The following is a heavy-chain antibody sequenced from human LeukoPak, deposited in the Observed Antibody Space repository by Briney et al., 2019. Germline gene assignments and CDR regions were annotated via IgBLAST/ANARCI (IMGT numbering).Heavy chain of an antibody. CDR1: GGSISSYY. J-gene: IGHJ6*03. D-gene: IGHD4-17*01. CDR2: IYTSGST. Sequence: PSETLSLTCTVSGGSISSYYWSWIRQPAGKGLEWIGRIYTSGSTNYNPSLESRVTMSVDTSKNQFSLKLSSVTAADTAVYYCARDPPDYGDYTDYYYMDVWGKGTTVTISS. V-gene: IGHV4-4*07. CDR3: ARDPPDYGDYTDYYYMDV.